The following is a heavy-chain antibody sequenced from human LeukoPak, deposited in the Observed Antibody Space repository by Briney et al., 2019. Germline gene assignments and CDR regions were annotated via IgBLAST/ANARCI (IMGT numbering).Heavy chain of an antibody. CDR2: ISGSGGST. D-gene: IGHD2-2*01. CDR3: ASLSTSCFDY. CDR1: GFTFSSYA. V-gene: IGHV3-23*01. J-gene: IGHJ4*02. Sequence: GGSLRLSCAASGFTFSSYAMSWVRPAPGKGLEGVSAISGSGGSTYYADSVKGRFTISRDNSKNTLYLQMNSLRAEDTAVYYCASLSTSCFDYWGQGTLVTVSS.